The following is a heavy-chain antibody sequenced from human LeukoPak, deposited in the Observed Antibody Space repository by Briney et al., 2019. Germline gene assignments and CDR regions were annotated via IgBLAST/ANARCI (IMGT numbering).Heavy chain of an antibody. CDR3: ASAIYGSGSYSYDRFDY. Sequence: GGSLRLSCAASGFTFSSYAMSWVRQAPGKGLEWVSAISGSGGSTYYADSVKGRFTISRDNSKNTLYLQMNSLRAEDTAVYYCASAIYGSGSYSYDRFDYWGQGTLVTVSS. CDR1: GFTFSSYA. D-gene: IGHD3-10*01. CDR2: ISGSGGST. J-gene: IGHJ4*02. V-gene: IGHV3-23*01.